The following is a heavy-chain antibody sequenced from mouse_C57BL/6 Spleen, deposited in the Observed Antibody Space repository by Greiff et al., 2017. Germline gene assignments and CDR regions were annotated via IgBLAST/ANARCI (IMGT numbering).Heavy chain of an antibody. CDR1: GFTFSDYG. D-gene: IGHD4-1*01. Sequence: DVMLVESGGGLVKPGGSLKLSCAASGFTFSDYGMHWVRQAPEKGLEWVAYISSGSSTIYYADTVKGRFTISRDNAKNTLFLQMTSLRSEDTAMYYCARPLTGTSLFDYWGQGTTLTVSS. CDR3: ARPLTGTSLFDY. CDR2: ISSGSSTI. V-gene: IGHV5-17*01. J-gene: IGHJ2*01.